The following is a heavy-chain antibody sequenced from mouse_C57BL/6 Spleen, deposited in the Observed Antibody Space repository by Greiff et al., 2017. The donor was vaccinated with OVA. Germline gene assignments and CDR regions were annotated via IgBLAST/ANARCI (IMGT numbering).Heavy chain of an antibody. D-gene: IGHD1-1*01. J-gene: IGHJ4*01. V-gene: IGHV1-52*01. CDR2: IDPSDSET. CDR1: GYTFTSYW. Sequence: VQLQQPGAELVRPGSSVKLSCKASGYTFTSYWMHWVKQRPIQGLEWIGNIDPSDSETHYNQKFKDKATLTVDKSSSTAYMQLSSLTSEDSAVYYCAKSPYYFYYAMDYWGQGTSVTVSS. CDR3: AKSPYYFYYAMDY.